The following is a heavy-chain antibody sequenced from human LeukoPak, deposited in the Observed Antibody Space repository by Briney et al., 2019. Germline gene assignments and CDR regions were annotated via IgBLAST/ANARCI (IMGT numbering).Heavy chain of an antibody. CDR1: GGSISSSSYY. Sequence: PSETLSLTCTVSGGSISSSSYYWGWIRQPPGKGLEWIGSIYYSGSTYYNPSLKSRVTISVDTSKNQFSLKLSSVTAADTAVYYCARHASSSGYYYMDVWGKGTTVTVSS. D-gene: IGHD6-6*01. V-gene: IGHV4-39*01. CDR2: IYYSGST. CDR3: ARHASSSGYYYMDV. J-gene: IGHJ6*03.